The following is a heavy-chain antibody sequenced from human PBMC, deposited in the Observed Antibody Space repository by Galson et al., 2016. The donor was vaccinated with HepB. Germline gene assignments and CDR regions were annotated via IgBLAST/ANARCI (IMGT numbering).Heavy chain of an antibody. J-gene: IGHJ4*02. CDR3: GRGYSGYPVDY. Sequence: SLRLSCAASGFSFRNYDMHWVRQVTGKGLEWVSSIGTASNTYYAGSVQGRFTISRENARNSLFLQMNSLTVGDTAVYYCGRGYSGYPVDYWGQGALVTVSS. CDR2: IGTASNT. D-gene: IGHD5-12*01. V-gene: IGHV3-13*04. CDR1: GFSFRNYD.